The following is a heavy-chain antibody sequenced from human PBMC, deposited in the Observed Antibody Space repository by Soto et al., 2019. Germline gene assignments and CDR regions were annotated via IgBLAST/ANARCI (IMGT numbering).Heavy chain of an antibody. D-gene: IGHD3-22*01. Sequence: SETLSVTCTVSGGSISSSSYYWGWIRQAPGKGLEWIGSIYYSGSTYYNPSLKSRVTISVDTSKNQFSLKLSSVTAADTAVYYCARAPITMIVVVITGSWFDPWGQGTLVT. CDR1: GGSISSSSYY. V-gene: IGHV4-39*01. J-gene: IGHJ5*02. CDR2: IYYSGST. CDR3: ARAPITMIVVVITGSWFDP.